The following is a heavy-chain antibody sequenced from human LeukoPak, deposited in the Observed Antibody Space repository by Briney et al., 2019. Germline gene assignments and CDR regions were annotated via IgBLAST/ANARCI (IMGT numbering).Heavy chain of an antibody. CDR2: SYPGDSDT. CDR3: ARPGHSSGWYAQGGAFDI. J-gene: IGHJ3*02. CDR1: GYIFTSYW. Sequence: GASLQISCEGAGYIFTSYWIGCGRQLPGEGLEGMGISYPGDSDTRYSPSFQGQVTISADKSISTAYLQWSSLKASDTAMYYCARPGHSSGWYAQGGAFDIWGQGTMVTVSS. D-gene: IGHD6-19*01. V-gene: IGHV5-51*01.